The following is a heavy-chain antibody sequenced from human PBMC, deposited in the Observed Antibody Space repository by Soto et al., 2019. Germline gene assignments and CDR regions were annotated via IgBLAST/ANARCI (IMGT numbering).Heavy chain of an antibody. D-gene: IGHD5-18*01. CDR3: AKGRYSYGPFPLDY. CDR1: GFTFTSYA. Sequence: LRLSCAASGFTFTSYAMSWVRQAPGKGLEWVSAISGSGGGTYYADSVKGRFTISRDNSKNTLYLQMNSLRVEDTAVYYCAKGRYSYGPFPLDYWGQGTLVTVSS. V-gene: IGHV3-23*01. J-gene: IGHJ4*02. CDR2: ISGSGGGT.